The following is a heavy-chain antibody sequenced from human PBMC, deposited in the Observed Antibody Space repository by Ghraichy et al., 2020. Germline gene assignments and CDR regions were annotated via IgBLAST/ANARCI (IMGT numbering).Heavy chain of an antibody. CDR1: GFTFSNHW. J-gene: IGHJ4*02. D-gene: IGHD4-23*01. CDR2: IKEDGSAK. V-gene: IGHV3-7*01. Sequence: ESLNISCAASGFTFSNHWMHWVRQAPGKGLEWVANIKEDGSAKHYVDSVKGRFTISRDNAKNSLYLQMNSLRAEDTAVYYCAKEDGGYGGNDYWGQGTLVAVSS. CDR3: AKEDGGYGGNDY.